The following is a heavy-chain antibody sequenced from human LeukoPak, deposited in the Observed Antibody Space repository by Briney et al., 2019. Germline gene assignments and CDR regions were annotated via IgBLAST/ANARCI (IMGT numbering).Heavy chain of an antibody. Sequence: SETLSLTCTVSGASISSGSYYWGWVRQPAGKGLEWIGRIFTSGSTNYNSSLKSRVTISVDTSKNQFSLELTSVTAADTAVYYCARENSSSSFDYWGQGTLVTVSS. V-gene: IGHV4-61*02. CDR2: IFTSGST. J-gene: IGHJ4*02. CDR3: ARENSSSSFDY. D-gene: IGHD6-6*01. CDR1: GASISSGSYY.